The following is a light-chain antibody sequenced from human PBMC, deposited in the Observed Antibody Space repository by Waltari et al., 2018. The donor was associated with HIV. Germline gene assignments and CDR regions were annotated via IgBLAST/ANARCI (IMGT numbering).Light chain of an antibody. CDR1: SGSIASNY. CDR3: QSYDSSKGDWV. CDR2: EDN. V-gene: IGLV6-57*03. J-gene: IGLJ3*02. Sequence: NFMLTQPPSVSESPGKTVTISCTRSSGSIASNYVQWYQQRPGSAPTTVIYEDNQRPSGVPDRSSGSIDSSSNSASLTISGLTTEDEADFYCQSYDSSKGDWVFGGGTKLTVL.